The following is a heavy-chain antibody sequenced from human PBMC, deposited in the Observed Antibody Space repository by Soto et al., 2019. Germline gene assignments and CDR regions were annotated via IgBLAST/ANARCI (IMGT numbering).Heavy chain of an antibody. Sequence: QVQLQESGPGLVKPSETLSLTCTVPSGSIRTSYWTWIRQFPGKRLEWIAHIHNSGNTNSNPSLKSRVTISMDTSKDPISLGLTSVTAAETAMYFCAGLQYKVVNPLDMWGQGTMVTVSS. CDR2: IHNSGNT. CDR3: AGLQYKVVNPLDM. J-gene: IGHJ3*02. D-gene: IGHD1-20*01. CDR1: SGSIRTSY. V-gene: IGHV4-59*01.